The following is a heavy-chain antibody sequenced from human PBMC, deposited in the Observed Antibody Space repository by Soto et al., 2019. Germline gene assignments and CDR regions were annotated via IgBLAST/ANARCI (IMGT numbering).Heavy chain of an antibody. J-gene: IGHJ5*02. CDR2: IYPDDSDT. CDR1: GYSFTSYW. D-gene: IGHD3-22*01. Sequence: EVQLVQSGAEVKKPGESLKISWKGSGYSFTSYWIGWVRQMPGKGVEWMGIIYPDDSDTRYSPSFQGQVTISADKSISTAYLQWSSLKASDTAMYYCARRGYYDSSGYLNWFDPWGQGTLVTVSS. CDR3: ARRGYYDSSGYLNWFDP. V-gene: IGHV5-51*03.